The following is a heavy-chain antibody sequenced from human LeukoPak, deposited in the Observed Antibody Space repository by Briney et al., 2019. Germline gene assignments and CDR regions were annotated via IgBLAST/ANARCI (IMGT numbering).Heavy chain of an antibody. CDR2: IIPIFGTA. CDR3: ASSSIAAARLFDP. V-gene: IGHV1-69*13. CDR1: GGTFSSYA. D-gene: IGHD6-13*01. J-gene: IGHJ5*02. Sequence: AASVKVSCKASGGTFSSYAISWGRQAPGQGLEWMGGIIPIFGTANYAQKFQGRVTITADESTSTAYMELSSLRSEDTAVYYCASSSIAAARLFDPWGQGTLVTVSS.